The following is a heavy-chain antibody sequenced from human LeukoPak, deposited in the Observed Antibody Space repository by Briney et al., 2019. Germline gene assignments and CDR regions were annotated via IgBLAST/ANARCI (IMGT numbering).Heavy chain of an antibody. CDR2: INQDGSVK. J-gene: IGHJ4*02. Sequence: PGGSLRLSCAASGFTFSTYWMGWVRRAPGKGLEWVANINQDGSVKYYVDSVKGRFTISRDNAKNSLYLQMNSLRAEDTATYYCTRSLDYWGQGIQVTVSS. CDR3: TRSLDY. CDR1: GFTFSTYW. V-gene: IGHV3-7*01.